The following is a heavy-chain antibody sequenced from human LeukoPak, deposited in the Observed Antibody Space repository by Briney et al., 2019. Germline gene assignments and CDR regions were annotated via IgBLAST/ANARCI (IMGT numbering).Heavy chain of an antibody. V-gene: IGHV3-11*01. Sequence: PGGSLRLSCAASGFTFSNYYMSWIRQTPGKGLEWLSYISGSGGDIHYADSVKGRFTISRDNAKNSLYLQTNSLRAEDTAMYYCARDIRAVGITLYFDYWGQGILVTVTS. CDR1: GFTFSNYY. D-gene: IGHD3-22*01. J-gene: IGHJ4*02. CDR3: ARDIRAVGITLYFDY. CDR2: ISGSGGDI.